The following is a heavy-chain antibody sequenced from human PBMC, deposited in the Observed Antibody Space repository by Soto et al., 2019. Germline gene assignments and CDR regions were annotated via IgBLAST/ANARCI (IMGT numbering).Heavy chain of an antibody. CDR1: GGSISSGDYY. D-gene: IGHD3-16*02. V-gene: IGHV4-30-4*01. J-gene: IGHJ6*02. CDR3: ARDVPNYVWGSYRHLNYYYYYGMDV. Sequence: QVQLQESGPGLVKPSQTLSLTCTVSGGSISSGDYYWSWIRQPPGKGLEWIGYIYYSGSTYYNPSIKSRVTISVDTSKNQFSLKLSSVTAADTAVYYCARDVPNYVWGSYRHLNYYYYYGMDVWGQGTTVTVSS. CDR2: IYYSGST.